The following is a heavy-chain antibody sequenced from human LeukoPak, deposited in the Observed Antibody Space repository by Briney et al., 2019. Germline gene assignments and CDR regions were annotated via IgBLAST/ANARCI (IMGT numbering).Heavy chain of an antibody. D-gene: IGHD1-26*01. J-gene: IGHJ6*02. V-gene: IGHV3-21*01. CDR3: ARDSRDLYSGGYYGIYYYGMDV. Sequence: GGALRLSCAASGFTFSSYSMYWVRQAPGKGLEWVSSISSSSSSIYYADSVKGRFTISRENAKNSLYLQMNSLRAEDTAVYYCARDSRDLYSGGYYGIYYYGMDVWGQGTTVTVSS. CDR2: ISSSSSSI. CDR1: GFTFSSYS.